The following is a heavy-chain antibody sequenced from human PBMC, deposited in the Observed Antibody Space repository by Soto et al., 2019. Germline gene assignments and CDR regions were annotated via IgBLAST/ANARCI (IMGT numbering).Heavy chain of an antibody. V-gene: IGHV4-4*02. CDR2: IYHGGNT. D-gene: IGHD5-18*01. J-gene: IGHJ4*02. Sequence: PSETLSLTCAVSGGSISSSNWWTWVRQAPGKGLEWIGEIYHGGNTNYNPSLRGRVTMSVDKSKNQFSLKLSTVTAADSALYYCARRTDTALQWGVDYWGQGTRVTVSS. CDR1: GGSISSSNW. CDR3: ARRTDTALQWGVDY.